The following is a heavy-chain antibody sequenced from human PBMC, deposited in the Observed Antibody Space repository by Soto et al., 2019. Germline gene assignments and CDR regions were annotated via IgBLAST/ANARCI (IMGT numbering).Heavy chain of an antibody. CDR1: GGSFSGYY. D-gene: IGHD2-2*01. Sequence: QVQLQQWGAGLLKPSETLSLTCAVYGGSFSGYYWSWIRQPPGKGLEWIGEINHSGSTNYNPSLKSRVTISVDTSKNPFSLKLSSVTAADTAVYYCARVPYCSSTSCYFPTYYFDYWGQGTLVTVSS. V-gene: IGHV4-34*01. CDR2: INHSGST. J-gene: IGHJ4*02. CDR3: ARVPYCSSTSCYFPTYYFDY.